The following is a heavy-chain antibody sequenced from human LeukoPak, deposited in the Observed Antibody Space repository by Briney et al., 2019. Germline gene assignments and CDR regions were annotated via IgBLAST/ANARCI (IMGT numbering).Heavy chain of an antibody. J-gene: IGHJ5*02. V-gene: IGHV1-18*01. Sequence: ASVKVSCKASGYTFTSNGISWVRQAPGQGLEWMGWISAYNGNTNYAQKLQGRVTMTPDTSTSTAYMELRSLRPDDTAVYYCARDGSGDSSGWYGRSYNWFDPWGQGTLVTVYS. CDR2: ISAYNGNT. D-gene: IGHD6-19*01. CDR1: GYTFTSNG. CDR3: ARDGSGDSSGWYGRSYNWFDP.